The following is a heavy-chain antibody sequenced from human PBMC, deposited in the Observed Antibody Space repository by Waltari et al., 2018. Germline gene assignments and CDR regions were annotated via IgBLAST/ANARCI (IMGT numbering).Heavy chain of an antibody. D-gene: IGHD5-18*01. V-gene: IGHV3-21*01. Sequence: VQLVESGGGLVKPGGSLRLSCAASGFTFSSYSMNWVRQAPGQGLEWVSSISSSSSYIYYADSVKGRFTRSRDNAKNSLYLQMNSLRAEDTAVYYCARDQRGYSYGPSPRYYGMDVWGQGTTVTVSS. CDR1: GFTFSSYS. CDR3: ARDQRGYSYGPSPRYYGMDV. J-gene: IGHJ6*02. CDR2: ISSSSSYI.